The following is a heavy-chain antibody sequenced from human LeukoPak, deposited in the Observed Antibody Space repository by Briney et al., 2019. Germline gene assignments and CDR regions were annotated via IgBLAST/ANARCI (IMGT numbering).Heavy chain of an antibody. J-gene: IGHJ6*03. CDR3: ARWALYYNYYMDV. Sequence: GGSLRLSCAASGFTFSSYTMNWVRQAPGKGLEWVSYISSSSNTIYYADSVKGRFTISRDNAKDSLYLQMNSLRAEDTAVYYCARWALYYNYYMDVWGKGTTVTVSS. D-gene: IGHD3-10*01. CDR1: GFTFSSYT. V-gene: IGHV3-48*01. CDR2: ISSSSNTI.